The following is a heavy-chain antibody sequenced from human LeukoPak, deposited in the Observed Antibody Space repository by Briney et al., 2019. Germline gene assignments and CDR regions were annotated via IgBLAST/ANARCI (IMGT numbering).Heavy chain of an antibody. CDR1: GYTFTGYY. V-gene: IGHV1-2*02. CDR2: INPNSGGT. CDR3: ARAGGYGDYNFDY. D-gene: IGHD4-17*01. J-gene: IGHJ4*02. Sequence: ASVKVSCKASGYTFTGYYMHWVRQAPGQGLEWMGWINPNSGGTNYAQKFQGRVTMTRDRSISTAYMELSRLRSDDTAVYYCARAGGYGDYNFDYWGQGTLVTVSS.